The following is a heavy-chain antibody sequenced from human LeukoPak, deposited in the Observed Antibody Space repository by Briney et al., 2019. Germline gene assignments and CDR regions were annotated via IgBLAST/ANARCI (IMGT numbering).Heavy chain of an antibody. V-gene: IGHV5-10-1*01. CDR2: FDPIDSYT. D-gene: IGHD1-26*01. CDR3: AGRGGGSYFLAFDI. CDR1: GYRFTSYW. Sequence: PGESLRISCKGSGYRFTSYWIIWLRQLPGKGLEWMGNFDPIDSYTKYTPSFHGHVTMSTHKTISTAYLQSSSLKASDTAMYFCAGRGGGSYFLAFDIWSQGTMVTVSS. J-gene: IGHJ3*02.